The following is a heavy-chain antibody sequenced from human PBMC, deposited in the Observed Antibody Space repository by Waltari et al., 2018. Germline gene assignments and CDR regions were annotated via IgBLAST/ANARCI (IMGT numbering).Heavy chain of an antibody. Sequence: EAQLVESGGGLVQPGGSLRRSCEASGLNFANYWMHWVRQAPGKWLEGVSCIHSDESGAHFAGSVKGRFTISRDDAKNTLYLQMNSLRFEDTALYYCVRDGGVAGIRTFDFWGQGTLVTVSS. D-gene: IGHD6-19*01. CDR2: IHSDESGA. V-gene: IGHV3-74*01. CDR3: VRDGGVAGIRTFDF. CDR1: GLNFANYW. J-gene: IGHJ4*02.